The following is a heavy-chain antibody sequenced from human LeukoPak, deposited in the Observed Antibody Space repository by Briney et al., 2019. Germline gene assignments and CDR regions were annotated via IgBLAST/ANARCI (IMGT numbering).Heavy chain of an antibody. V-gene: IGHV3-7*01. J-gene: IGHJ1*01. CDR1: GFTARTGSSFRRLW. D-gene: IGHD6-13*01. CDR3: ARGGSDSSRYWED. Sequence: PGGSRTLSCAASGFTARTGSSFRRLWMTWVRQSPGKGLEWVANINEDGSEKLYVDSLRGRVTISRDNAENTLFLQLNYLRAEDTAVYYCARGGSDSSRYWEDWGQGTLPIVSS. CDR2: INEDGSEK.